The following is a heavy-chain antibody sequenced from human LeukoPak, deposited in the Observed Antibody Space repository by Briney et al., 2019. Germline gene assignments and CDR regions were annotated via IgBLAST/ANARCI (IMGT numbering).Heavy chain of an antibody. V-gene: IGHV1-2*02. CDR3: ARDLALTGSE. D-gene: IGHD3-9*01. CDR1: GYTFTGNY. Sequence: ASVKVSCKASGYTFTGNYMHWVRQAPGQGLEWMGWINPNSGGTNYAQKFQGRVTMTRDTSISTAYMELSRLRSDDTAVYYCARDLALTGSEWGQGTLVTVSS. J-gene: IGHJ4*02. CDR2: INPNSGGT.